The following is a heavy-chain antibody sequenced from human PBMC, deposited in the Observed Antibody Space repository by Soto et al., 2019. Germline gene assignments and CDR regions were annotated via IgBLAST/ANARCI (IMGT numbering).Heavy chain of an antibody. CDR1: GGSYSSYA. V-gene: IGHV1-69*01. CDR3: ASESSSLAAAGHSGPFQH. D-gene: IGHD6-13*01. Sequence: PLNVSRKASGGSYSSYAISWVRQAPGQGLEWMGGIIPIFGTANYAQKFQGRVTITADESTSTAYMELSSLRSEDTAVYYCASESSSLAAAGHSGPFQHWGQGTLVTVSS. CDR2: IIPIFGTA. J-gene: IGHJ1*01.